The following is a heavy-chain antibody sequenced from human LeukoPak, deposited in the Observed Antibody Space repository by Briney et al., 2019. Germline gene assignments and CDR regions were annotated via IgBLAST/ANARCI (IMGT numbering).Heavy chain of an antibody. Sequence: PGGSLRLSCAASGFTFGDYAMHWVRQAPGKGLEWVSGISWNSGSIGYADSVKGRFTISRDNAKNSLYLQMNSLRAEDTALYYCAKVYSGSYPKDAFDIWGQGTMVTVSS. V-gene: IGHV3-9*01. CDR1: GFTFGDYA. J-gene: IGHJ3*02. D-gene: IGHD1-26*01. CDR3: AKVYSGSYPKDAFDI. CDR2: ISWNSGSI.